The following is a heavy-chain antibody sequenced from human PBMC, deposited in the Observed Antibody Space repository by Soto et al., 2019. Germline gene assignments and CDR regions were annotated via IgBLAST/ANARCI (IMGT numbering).Heavy chain of an antibody. CDR2: IYYSGST. J-gene: IGHJ6*02. V-gene: IGHV4-31*03. D-gene: IGHD2-2*01. CDR1: GGSISSGGYY. Sequence: QVQLQESGPGLVKPSQTLSLTCTVSGGSISSGGYYWSWIRQHPGKGLEWIGYIYYSGSTYYNPSLKSRVPISVDTSKNPFSLKLTSVTAADTAVYYCASSSTRLGMDVWGQGTTVTVSS. CDR3: ASSSTRLGMDV.